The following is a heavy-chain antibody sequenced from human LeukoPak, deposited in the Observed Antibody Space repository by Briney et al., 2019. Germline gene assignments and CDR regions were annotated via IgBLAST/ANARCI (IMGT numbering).Heavy chain of an antibody. Sequence: TGGSLRLSCAASGFTFSSYAMSWVRQAPGKGLEWVSAISGSGGSTYYADSVKGRFTISRNNSKNTLYLQMNSLRAEDTAVYYCAKDLQWLVALFDYWGQGTLVTVSS. CDR2: ISGSGGST. CDR1: GFTFSSYA. J-gene: IGHJ4*02. V-gene: IGHV3-23*01. CDR3: AKDLQWLVALFDY. D-gene: IGHD6-19*01.